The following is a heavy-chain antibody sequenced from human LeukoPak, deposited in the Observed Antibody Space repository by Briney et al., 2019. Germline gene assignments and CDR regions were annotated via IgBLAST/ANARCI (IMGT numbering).Heavy chain of an antibody. V-gene: IGHV3-21*01. Sequence: GGSLRLSCAASGFTFSSYSMNWVRQAPGKGLEWVSSITSSSSYIYYADSVKGRFTISRDNAKNSLYLQMNSLRAEDTAVYYCATLYSSWSYFDPWGQGTLVTVSS. J-gene: IGHJ5*02. CDR2: ITSSSSYI. CDR1: GFTFSSYS. CDR3: ATLYSSWSYFDP. D-gene: IGHD6-13*01.